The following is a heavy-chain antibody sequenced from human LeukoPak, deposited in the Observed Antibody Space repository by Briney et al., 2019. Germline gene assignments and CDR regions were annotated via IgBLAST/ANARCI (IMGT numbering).Heavy chain of an antibody. CDR3: ARDAQVDDSSGYSLGY. D-gene: IGHD3-22*01. CDR1: GYTFTSYY. V-gene: IGHV1-46*01. CDR2: INPSGGST. J-gene: IGHJ4*02. Sequence: ASVKVSCKTSGYTFTSYYMHWVRQAPGQGLEWMGIINPSGGSTSYAQKFQGRVTMTRDTSTSTVYMELSSLRSEDTAVYYCARDAQVDDSSGYSLGYWGQGTLVTVSS.